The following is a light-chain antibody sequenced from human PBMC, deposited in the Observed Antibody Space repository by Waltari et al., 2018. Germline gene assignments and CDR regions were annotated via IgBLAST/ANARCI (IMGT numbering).Light chain of an antibody. CDR1: QSLLSSSNNRDY. Sequence: DIVMTQSPDSLAVSLGERATINCKSSQSLLSSSNNRDYLAWFQQKPGQPPKLLISWASTPESVVPDRFSGSGSGTDFTLTISSLQTEDVAVYYCQQHYGFPLTFGGGTRVEIK. V-gene: IGKV4-1*01. CDR3: QQHYGFPLT. CDR2: WAS. J-gene: IGKJ4*01.